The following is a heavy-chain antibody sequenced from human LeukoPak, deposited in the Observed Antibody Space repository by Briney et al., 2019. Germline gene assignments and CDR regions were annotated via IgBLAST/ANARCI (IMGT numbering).Heavy chain of an antibody. J-gene: IGHJ6*03. CDR1: GYIFTYYA. Sequence: GAAVKVSCKASGYIFTYYAIHWLRQAPGQRGEGVGGMNVGNGKTKYSQKFQGRLTLIRDTSAATAYMELSSLRHDDLAVYYCARGRGTSGSNRDFYYYYYMDVWGKGTTVTVSS. CDR3: ARGRGTSGSNRDFYYYYYMDV. CDR2: MNVGNGKT. D-gene: IGHD2-15*01. V-gene: IGHV1-3*01.